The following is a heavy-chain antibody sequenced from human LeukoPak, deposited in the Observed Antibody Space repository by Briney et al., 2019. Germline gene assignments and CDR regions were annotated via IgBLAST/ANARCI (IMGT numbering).Heavy chain of an antibody. Sequence: GGSLRLSCAASGFTFSSYSMNWVRQAPGKGLEWVSSISSSSSYIYYADSVKGRFTISRDNAKNSPYLQMNSLRAEDTAVYYCARLTGESGYMDVWGKGTTVTVSS. J-gene: IGHJ6*03. V-gene: IGHV3-21*01. CDR1: GFTFSSYS. CDR3: ARLTGESGYMDV. D-gene: IGHD1-14*01. CDR2: ISSSSSYI.